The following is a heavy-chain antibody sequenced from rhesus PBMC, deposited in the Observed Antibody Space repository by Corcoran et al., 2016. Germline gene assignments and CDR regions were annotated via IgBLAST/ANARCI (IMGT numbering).Heavy chain of an antibody. J-gene: IGHJ5-2*02. CDR1: GYSFTSSW. Sequence: EVQLVQSGAEVKRPGESLRISCKTSGYSFTSSWISWVRQMPGKGLEWMGSIDPGDSDTRYNPSFQGHVTISADKSISTTYLQWSSLKASDTATYYCAKDQGWVWGRGVLVTVSS. V-gene: IGHV5S1*01. CDR3: AKDQGWV. CDR2: IDPGDSDT. D-gene: IGHD2-21*01.